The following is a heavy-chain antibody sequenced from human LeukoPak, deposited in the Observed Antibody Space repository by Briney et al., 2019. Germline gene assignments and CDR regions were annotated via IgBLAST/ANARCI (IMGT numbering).Heavy chain of an antibody. CDR2: IYSGGST. CDR3: ARQIRGVIGG. Sequence: PGGSLRLSCAASGFTFSDYYMSWIRQAPGKGLEWVSIIYSGGSTYYADSVKGRFTISRDNSKNTLYLQMNSLRAEDTAVYYCARQIRGVIGGWGQGTLVTVSS. V-gene: IGHV3-66*04. D-gene: IGHD3-10*01. J-gene: IGHJ4*02. CDR1: GFTFSDYY.